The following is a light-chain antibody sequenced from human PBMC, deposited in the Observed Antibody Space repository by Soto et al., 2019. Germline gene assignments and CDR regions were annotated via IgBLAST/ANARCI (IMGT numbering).Light chain of an antibody. J-gene: IGLJ1*01. CDR1: SSDVGGYDY. V-gene: IGLV2-8*01. CDR2: GVT. CDR3: SSYAGSNSRYV. Sequence: QSALTQPPSASGSPGQSVTISCTGTSSDVGGYDYVSWYQQYPGKAPKLMIYGVTKRPSGVPDRFSGSKSGNTASLTVSGLQAEDEADYYCSSYAGSNSRYVFGTGTKVTVL.